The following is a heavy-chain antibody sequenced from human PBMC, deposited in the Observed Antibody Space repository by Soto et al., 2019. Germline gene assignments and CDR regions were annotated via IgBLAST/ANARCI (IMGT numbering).Heavy chain of an antibody. CDR2: ISYDESNK. J-gene: IGHJ3*02. D-gene: IGHD6-13*01. CDR1: GFTFSSYA. V-gene: IGHV3-30-3*01. CDR3: ARVRGSSWYEGAFDI. Sequence: QVQLVESGGGVVQPGRSLRLSCAASGFTFSSYAMHWVRQAPGKGLEWVAFISYDESNKYYGDSVKGRFTISRDNSKNTLYLQMNSLRAEDTAVYYCARVRGSSWYEGAFDIWGQGTMVTVSS.